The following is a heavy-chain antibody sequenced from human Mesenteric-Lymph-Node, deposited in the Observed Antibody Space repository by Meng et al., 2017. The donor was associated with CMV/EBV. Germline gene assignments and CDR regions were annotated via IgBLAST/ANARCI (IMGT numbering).Heavy chain of an antibody. CDR1: GGSVSSGSYY. V-gene: IGHV4-61*01. Sequence: GSLRLSCTVSGGSVSSGSYYWSWIRQPPGKGLEWIGYIYYSGSINYNPSLKSRVTISVDTSKNQFSLKLSSVTAADTAVYYCAREEGEYCSSTSCYNPTYYYYGMDVWGQGTTVTVSS. CDR3: AREEGEYCSSTSCYNPTYYYYGMDV. J-gene: IGHJ6*02. CDR2: IYYSGSI. D-gene: IGHD2-2*02.